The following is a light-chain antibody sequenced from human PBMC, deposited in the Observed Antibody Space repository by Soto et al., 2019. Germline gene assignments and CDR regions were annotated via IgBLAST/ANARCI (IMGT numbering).Light chain of an antibody. CDR3: QQTYTYHLT. V-gene: IGKV1-39*01. Sequence: DIQMTQSPSSLSASVGDRVTITCRASQSITTYLNWYQQKPGKAPKLLIYAASNLQSGVPSRFSGSASGTDFTLTIGSLQPEDFATYFCQQTYTYHLTFGQGTRVDIK. CDR1: QSITTY. CDR2: AAS. J-gene: IGKJ1*01.